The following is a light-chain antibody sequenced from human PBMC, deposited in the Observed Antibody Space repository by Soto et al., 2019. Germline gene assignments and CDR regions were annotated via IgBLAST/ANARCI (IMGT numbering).Light chain of an antibody. CDR3: QQYGGSPLT. Sequence: IVLTQSPGTLSVSAGESATLSCRASQRISSTYLAWYRQKPGQAPRLLIYGISSRATGIPDRFSGGGSGTEVTLTISRLEPEDFEVYYCQQYGGSPLTFGGGTKVDIK. J-gene: IGKJ4*01. V-gene: IGKV3-20*01. CDR2: GIS. CDR1: QRISSTY.